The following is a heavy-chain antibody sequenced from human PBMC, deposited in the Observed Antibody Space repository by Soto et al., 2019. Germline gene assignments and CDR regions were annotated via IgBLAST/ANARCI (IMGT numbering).Heavy chain of an antibody. D-gene: IGHD6-13*01. J-gene: IGHJ3*01. CDR3: ARGGTSGWLKGAYDV. CDR2: IIPMFGIP. Sequence: QVQLVQSGAEVKKPGSSVKVSCKASGGTLNNHAITWVRRAPGQGLEWLGGIIPMFGIPNYPQKFQGRVSIPADDSTNTSHMALPSLTSDDTAVYYWARGGTSGWLKGAYDVWGPGTMVT. V-gene: IGHV1-69*01. CDR1: GGTLNNHA.